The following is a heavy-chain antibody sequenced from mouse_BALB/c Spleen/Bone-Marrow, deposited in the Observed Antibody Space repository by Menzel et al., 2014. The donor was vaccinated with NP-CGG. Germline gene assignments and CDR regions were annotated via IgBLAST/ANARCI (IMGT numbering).Heavy chain of an antibody. CDR2: IDPANGNT. Sequence: EVQLQQSGAELVKPGASVKLSCTASGFNIKDTYMHWVKQRPEQGLEWIGRIDPANGNTKYDPKFQGKATITADTSSNTAYLQLSSLTSEDTAVYYCAITTVEEIDYWGQGTTLTVSS. J-gene: IGHJ2*01. CDR3: AITTVEEIDY. D-gene: IGHD1-1*01. V-gene: IGHV14-3*02. CDR1: GFNIKDTY.